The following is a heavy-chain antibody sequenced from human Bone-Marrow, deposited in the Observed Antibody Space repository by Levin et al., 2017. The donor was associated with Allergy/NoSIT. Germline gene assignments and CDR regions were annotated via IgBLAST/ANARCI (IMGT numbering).Heavy chain of an antibody. CDR3: ASDLYNSYYYYYVMDV. D-gene: IGHD5-24*01. V-gene: IGHV3-53*01. Sequence: GGSLRLSCAASGFTVSSNFMSWVRQAPGKGLEWVSVFYTGGSTYYADSVKGRFTISRDNSKNTLYLQMNSLRAEDTAVYYCASDLYNSYYYYYVMDVWGQGTTVTVSS. J-gene: IGHJ6*02. CDR2: FYTGGST. CDR1: GFTVSSNF.